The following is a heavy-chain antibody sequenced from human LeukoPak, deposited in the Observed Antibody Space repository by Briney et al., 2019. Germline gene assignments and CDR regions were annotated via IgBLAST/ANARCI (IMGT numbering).Heavy chain of an antibody. J-gene: IGHJ6*03. CDR3: ARARYGDYYYYMDV. D-gene: IGHD3-10*01. CDR2: INTDGSST. CDR1: VFTFSGYL. Sequence: PGGSLRLSCAPSVFTFSGYLMHSVRQAPGKGLVWGSRINTDGSSTNYADSVKGRFTISRDNAKSSLYLQMNSLRAEDTAVYYCARARYGDYYYYMDVWGIGTTVTVSS. V-gene: IGHV3-74*01.